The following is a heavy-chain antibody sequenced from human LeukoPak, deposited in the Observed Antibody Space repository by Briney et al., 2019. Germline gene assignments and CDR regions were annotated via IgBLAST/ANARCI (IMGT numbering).Heavy chain of an antibody. V-gene: IGHV4-59*08. CDR1: GGSFSGYY. Sequence: TSETLSLTCAVYGGSFSGYYWSWIRQPPGKGLEWIGYIYYSGSTNYNPSLKSRVTISVDTSKNQFSLKLSSVTAADTAVYYCARQGWLRFGGPEYGMDVWGQGTTVTVSS. J-gene: IGHJ6*02. D-gene: IGHD5-12*01. CDR2: IYYSGST. CDR3: ARQGWLRFGGPEYGMDV.